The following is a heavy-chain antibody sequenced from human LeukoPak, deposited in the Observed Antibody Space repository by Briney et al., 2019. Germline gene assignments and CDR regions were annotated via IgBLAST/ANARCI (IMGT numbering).Heavy chain of an antibody. CDR3: ARDREGGYSYGFRLGDTFDI. CDR1: GGSISSYY. D-gene: IGHD5-18*01. Sequence: SETLSLTCTVSGGSISSYYWSWIRQPAGKGLEWIGYIYYSGGTNYNPSLKSRVTISVDTSKNQFSLKLSSVTAADTAVYYCARDREGGYSYGFRLGDTFDIWGQGTMVTVSS. J-gene: IGHJ3*02. V-gene: IGHV4-59*01. CDR2: IYYSGGT.